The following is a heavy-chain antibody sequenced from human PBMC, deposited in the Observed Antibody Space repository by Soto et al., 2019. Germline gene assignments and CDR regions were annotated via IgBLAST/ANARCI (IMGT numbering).Heavy chain of an antibody. D-gene: IGHD3-16*01. CDR3: AHRRHREYYDSSNYYIDY. Sequence: QITLQESGPTLVRPTQTLTLTCTFSGFSLTTGVGVTWIRQPPRKAPEWLALIYWNDEKRYSPSLKSRLTITKDTSKNQVVLIMTNMDPVDTATYYCAHRRHREYYDSSNYYIDYWGQGTLVTVSS. CDR1: GFSLTTGVG. CDR2: IYWNDEK. J-gene: IGHJ4*02. V-gene: IGHV2-5*01.